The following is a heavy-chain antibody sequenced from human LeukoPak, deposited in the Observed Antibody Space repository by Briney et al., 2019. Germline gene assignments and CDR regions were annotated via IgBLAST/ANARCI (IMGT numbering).Heavy chain of an antibody. Sequence: PSETLSLTCSVSGGSIDRSSYYWGWIRQPPGKGPEWIGSIYYSGNTYYNPSLRSRVTISVDTSKNQFSLKLSSVTAADTAVYYCARHGFGFDTSGYPSWFDPWGQGTLVTVSP. CDR1: GGSIDRSSYY. CDR2: IYYSGNT. D-gene: IGHD5-12*01. CDR3: ARHGFGFDTSGYPSWFDP. V-gene: IGHV4-39*01. J-gene: IGHJ5*02.